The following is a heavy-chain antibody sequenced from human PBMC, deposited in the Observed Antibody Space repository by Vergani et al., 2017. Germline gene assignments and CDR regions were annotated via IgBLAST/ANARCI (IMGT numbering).Heavy chain of an antibody. CDR1: GITFSTYA. J-gene: IGHJ1*01. CDR2: IASDGRDK. Sequence: QVQLVESGGGVVPPGGSLRLSCAASGITFSTYAMHWVRQVPGKGLEWTAVIASDGRDKKYTDSVKGRFTISRDNSKNTLYLQMNSLRAEDTAVYYCAKDFGHYGSGSRFQHWGQGTLVTVSS. D-gene: IGHD3-10*01. V-gene: IGHV3-30*04. CDR3: AKDFGHYGSGSRFQH.